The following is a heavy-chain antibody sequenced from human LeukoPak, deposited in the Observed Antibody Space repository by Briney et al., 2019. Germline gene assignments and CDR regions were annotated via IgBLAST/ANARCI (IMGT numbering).Heavy chain of an antibody. V-gene: IGHV5-51*01. Sequence: GEPLKISCKASGNRFTSYWSGWVRKMLGKGLEWMGTISPSDSDTTYSPSFQGQVTISVDKSIDTAYLQWSSLKASDTAISYCARHEGSREMAPNYWGQGTLVTVSS. CDR1: GNRFTSYW. J-gene: IGHJ4*02. D-gene: IGHD5-24*01. CDR3: ARHEGSREMAPNY. CDR2: ISPSDSDT.